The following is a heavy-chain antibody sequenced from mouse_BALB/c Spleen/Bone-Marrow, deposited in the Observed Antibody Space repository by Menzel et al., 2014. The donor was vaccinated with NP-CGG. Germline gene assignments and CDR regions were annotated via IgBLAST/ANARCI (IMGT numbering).Heavy chain of an antibody. CDR2: IDPANGNT. CDR1: GFNIKDTY. J-gene: IGHJ2*01. D-gene: IGHD2-2*01. CDR3: ASYVYGYYYDY. V-gene: IGHV14-3*02. Sequence: VQLQQSGAELVKPGASVKLSCTASGFNIKDTYMHWVKQRPEQGLEWIGRIDPANGNTKYDPKFQGKATITADTSSNTASLQLSSLTSEDTAVYYCASYVYGYYYDYWSQGTTLTVPS.